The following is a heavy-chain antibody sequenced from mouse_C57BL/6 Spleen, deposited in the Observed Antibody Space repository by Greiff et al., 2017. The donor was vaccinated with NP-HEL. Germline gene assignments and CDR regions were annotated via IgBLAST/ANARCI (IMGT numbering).Heavy chain of an antibody. CDR3: SRIAPITTVVYWYFDV. V-gene: IGHV8-8*01. Sequence: QVTLKESGPGILQPSQTLSLTCSFSGFSLSTFGMGVGWIRQPSGKGLEWLAHIWWDDDKYYNPALKSRLTISKDTSKNQVFLKIANVDTADTATYYCSRIAPITTVVYWYFDVWGTGTTVTVSS. D-gene: IGHD1-1*01. CDR2: IWWDDDK. CDR1: GFSLSTFGMG. J-gene: IGHJ1*03.